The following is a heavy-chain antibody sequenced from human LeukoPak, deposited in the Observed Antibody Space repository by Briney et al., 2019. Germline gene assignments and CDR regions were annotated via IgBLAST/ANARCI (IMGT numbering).Heavy chain of an antibody. CDR2: IYYSGST. CDR1: GGSISSGGYY. CDR3: ARAQTYYYDSSGPFQIDY. Sequence: SRTLSLTCTVSGGSISSGGYYWSWIRQHPGKGLEWIGYIYYSGSTYYNPSLKSRVTISVDTSKNQFSLKLSSVTAADTAVYYCARAQTYYYDSSGPFQIDYWGQGTLVTVSS. V-gene: IGHV4-31*03. D-gene: IGHD3-22*01. J-gene: IGHJ4*02.